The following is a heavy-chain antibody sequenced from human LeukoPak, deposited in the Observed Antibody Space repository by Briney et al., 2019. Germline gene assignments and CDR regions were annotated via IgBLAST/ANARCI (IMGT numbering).Heavy chain of an antibody. V-gene: IGHV4-34*01. J-gene: IGHJ6*02. Sequence: PSETLSLTCAVYGGSLSGYYWSWIRQPPGKGLEWIGEINHSGSTNYNLSLKSRVTISADTSKNQFSLKLSSVTAADTAVHYCARGPPAAGPIYYYYYGMDVWGQGTTVTVSS. CDR2: INHSGST. CDR3: ARGPPAAGPIYYYYYGMDV. CDR1: GGSLSGYY. D-gene: IGHD6-13*01.